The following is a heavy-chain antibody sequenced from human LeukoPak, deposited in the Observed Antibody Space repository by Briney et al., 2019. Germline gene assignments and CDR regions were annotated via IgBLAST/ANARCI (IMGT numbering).Heavy chain of an antibody. CDR3: ARHTGIAAAADLDY. V-gene: IGHV4-4*07. J-gene: IGHJ4*02. Sequence: SETLSLTCTVSGGYISSYYWSWIRQPAGKGLEWIGRIYTGGRTSYNPSLESRVTMSVVTSQNQFSLKLSSVTAADTAVYYCARHTGIAAAADLDYWGQGTLVTVSS. CDR1: GGYISSYY. CDR2: IYTGGRT. D-gene: IGHD6-13*01.